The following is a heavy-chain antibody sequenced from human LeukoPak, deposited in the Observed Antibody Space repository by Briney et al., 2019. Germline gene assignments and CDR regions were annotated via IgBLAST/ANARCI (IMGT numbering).Heavy chain of an antibody. CDR3: VKDRGGSPFYGMDV. D-gene: IGHD1-26*01. Sequence: GGSLRLSCAGSGFTFSSYAMSWVRQAPGKGLEWVSTISGSGGAGTYYADSMKGRFTVSRDNSRNTLYLPMNSLRAEGTAVYYCVKDRGGSPFYGMDVWGQGTTVTVSS. V-gene: IGHV3-23*01. CDR1: GFTFSSYA. CDR2: ISGSGGAGT. J-gene: IGHJ6*02.